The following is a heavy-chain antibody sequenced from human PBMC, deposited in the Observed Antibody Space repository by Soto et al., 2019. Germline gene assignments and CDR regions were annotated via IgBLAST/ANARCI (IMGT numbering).Heavy chain of an antibody. CDR1: GYSFTSYW. CDR2: IYPEDSDT. J-gene: IGHJ5*01. D-gene: IGHD2-2*01. V-gene: IGHV5-51*01. CDR3: ARPFDTSNWDDF. Sequence: PGASLKISCKASGYSFTSYWIGWVRQMPGKGLELMGIIYPEDSDTRYSPSFRGQVTISADKSISTAYLQWSSLRASDTAMYYCARPFDTSNWDDFWGQGTLVTVSS.